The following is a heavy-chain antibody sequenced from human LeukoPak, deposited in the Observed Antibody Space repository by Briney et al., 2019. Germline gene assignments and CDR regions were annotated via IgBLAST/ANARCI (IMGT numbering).Heavy chain of an antibody. CDR2: INPNSGGT. J-gene: IGHJ5*02. CDR3: ASLAHNWFDP. Sequence: ASVKVSCKASGGTLSSYALSWMRQAPGQGLEWMGWINPNSGGTKYAQKFQGRVIVTRDTSINTAYMELSRLRSDDTAVYYCASLAHNWFDPWGQGTLVTVSS. D-gene: IGHD3-16*01. V-gene: IGHV1-2*02. CDR1: GGTLSSYA.